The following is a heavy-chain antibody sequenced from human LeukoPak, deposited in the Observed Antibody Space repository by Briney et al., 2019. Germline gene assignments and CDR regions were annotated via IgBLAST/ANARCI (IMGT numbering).Heavy chain of an antibody. D-gene: IGHD6-13*01. CDR2: IKQDGSEK. CDR1: EFTFSSYW. CDR3: AREVSTGSSWYRDAFDI. J-gene: IGHJ3*02. Sequence: GGSLRLSCAASEFTFSSYWMSWVRQAPGKGLEWVANIKQDGSEKYYVDSVKGRFTISRDNAKNSLYLQMNSLRAEDTAVYYCAREVSTGSSWYRDAFDIWGQGTMVTVSS. V-gene: IGHV3-7*01.